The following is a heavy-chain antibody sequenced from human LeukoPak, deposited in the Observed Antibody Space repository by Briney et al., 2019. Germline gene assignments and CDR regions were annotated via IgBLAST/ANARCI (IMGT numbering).Heavy chain of an antibody. CDR1: GYTFTGYY. V-gene: IGHV1-2*02. Sequence: ASVKVSCKASGYTFTGYYIHWVRQAPGQGLEWMGWINPNSGGTNYAQKFQGRITMTRDTSIGTAYMELSRLRSDDTAVYYCARPYSSSWYAGDFDYWGQGTLVTVSS. CDR3: ARPYSSSWYAGDFDY. J-gene: IGHJ4*02. CDR2: INPNSGGT. D-gene: IGHD6-13*01.